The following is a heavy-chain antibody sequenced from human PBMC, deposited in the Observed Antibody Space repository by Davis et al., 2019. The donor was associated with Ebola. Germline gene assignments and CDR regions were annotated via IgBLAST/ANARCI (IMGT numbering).Heavy chain of an antibody. CDR2: ISYDGSNK. CDR1: GFTFGDYA. D-gene: IGHD1-7*01. CDR3: AKLELRGY. Sequence: PGGSLRLSCAAYGFTFGDYAMHWVRQAPGKGLEWVAVISYDGSNKYYADSVKGRFTISRDNSKNTLYLQMNSLRAEDTAVYYCAKLELRGYWGQGTLVTVSS. J-gene: IGHJ4*02. V-gene: IGHV3-30*18.